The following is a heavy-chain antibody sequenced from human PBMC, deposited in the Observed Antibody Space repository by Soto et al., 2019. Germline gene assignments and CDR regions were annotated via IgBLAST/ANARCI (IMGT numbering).Heavy chain of an antibody. CDR2: IYYSGST. J-gene: IGHJ6*02. Sequence: TLSLTCTVSGGSISSGDYYWSWIRQPPGKGLEWIGYIYYSGSTYYNPSLKSRVTISVDTSKNQFSLKLSSVTAADTAVYYCARAGPYSSSWYYYYGMDVWGQGTTVTVSS. CDR3: ARAGPYSSSWYYYYGMDV. D-gene: IGHD6-13*01. V-gene: IGHV4-30-4*01. CDR1: GGSISSGDYY.